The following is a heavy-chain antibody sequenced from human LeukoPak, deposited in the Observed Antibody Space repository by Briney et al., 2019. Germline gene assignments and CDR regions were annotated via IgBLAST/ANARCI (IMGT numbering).Heavy chain of an antibody. Sequence: SETLSLTCTVSGASISSGGYYWSWTRQHPGKGLEWIGYISYSGSPYYNPSLKSRVTISVDTSRNQFSLKLSSVTAADTAVYYCARGPHCSSTSCYSEYFHHWGQGTLVTVSS. J-gene: IGHJ1*01. CDR1: GASISSGGYY. CDR3: ARGPHCSSTSCYSEYFHH. D-gene: IGHD2-2*01. CDR2: ISYSGSP. V-gene: IGHV4-31*03.